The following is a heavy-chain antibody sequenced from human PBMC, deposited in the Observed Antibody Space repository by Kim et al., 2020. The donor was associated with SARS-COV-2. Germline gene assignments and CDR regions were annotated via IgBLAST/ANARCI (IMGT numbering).Heavy chain of an antibody. CDR3: AKTSYGSGINWFDP. J-gene: IGHJ5*02. CDR1: GFTFSSYA. CDR2: ISGSGGST. Sequence: GGSLRLSCAASGFTFSSYAMSWVRQAPGKGLEWVSAISGSGGSTYYADSVKGWFTISRDNSKNTLYLQMNSLRAEDTAVYYCAKTSYGSGINWFDPWGQGTLVTVSS. D-gene: IGHD3-10*01. V-gene: IGHV3-23*01.